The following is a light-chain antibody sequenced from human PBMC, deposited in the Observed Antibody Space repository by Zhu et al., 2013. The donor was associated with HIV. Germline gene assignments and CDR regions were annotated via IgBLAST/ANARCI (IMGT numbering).Light chain of an antibody. J-gene: IGLJ3*02. CDR1: VLAKKY. CDR2: KDS. Sequence: SYELTQPSSVSVSPGQTARITCSGDVLAKKYARWFQQKPGQAPVLVIYKDSERPSGIPERFSGSSSGTTVTLTISGAQVEDEADYYCYSAADNQWVFGGGTKLTVL. V-gene: IGLV3-27*01. CDR3: YSAADNQWV.